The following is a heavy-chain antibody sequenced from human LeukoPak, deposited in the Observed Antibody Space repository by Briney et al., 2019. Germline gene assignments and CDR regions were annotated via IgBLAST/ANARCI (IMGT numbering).Heavy chain of an antibody. Sequence: ASVKVSCKASGYTFTSYGISWVRQAPGQGLEWMGWISAYNGNTNYAQKLQGRVTMTTDTSTSTAYMEQRSLRSDDTAVYYCASTSPCSGGSCYPLGYWGQGTLVTVSS. V-gene: IGHV1-18*01. CDR3: ASTSPCSGGSCYPLGY. CDR1: GYTFTSYG. D-gene: IGHD2-15*01. CDR2: ISAYNGNT. J-gene: IGHJ4*02.